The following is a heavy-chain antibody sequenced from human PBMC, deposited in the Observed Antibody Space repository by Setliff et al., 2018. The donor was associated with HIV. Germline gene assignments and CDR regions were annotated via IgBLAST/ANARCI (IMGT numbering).Heavy chain of an antibody. CDR2: INPSGGST. Sequence: ASVKVSCKASGYTFTSYYMHWVRQAPGQGLEWMGIINPSGGSTNYAQKFQGRVTMTRDTSTSTVYMELSSLRSEDTAVYYCAGSPKESSIAVAGLYFDYWGQGTLVTVSS. D-gene: IGHD6-19*01. CDR3: AGSPKESSIAVAGLYFDY. V-gene: IGHV1-46*03. J-gene: IGHJ4*02. CDR1: GYTFTSYY.